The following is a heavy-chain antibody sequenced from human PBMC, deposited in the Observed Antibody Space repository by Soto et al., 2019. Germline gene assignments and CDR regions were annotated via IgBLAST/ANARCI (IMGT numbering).Heavy chain of an antibody. CDR3: ARAATGWGNAFDI. Sequence: SETLSLTCIVSGGSISSGDYYWSWIRQPPGKGLEWIGYIYYSGSTYYNPSLKSRVTIPVDTSKNQFSLKLSSVTAADTAVYYCARAATGWGNAFDIWGQGTMVTVSS. J-gene: IGHJ3*02. D-gene: IGHD6-19*01. V-gene: IGHV4-30-4*01. CDR2: IYYSGST. CDR1: GGSISSGDYY.